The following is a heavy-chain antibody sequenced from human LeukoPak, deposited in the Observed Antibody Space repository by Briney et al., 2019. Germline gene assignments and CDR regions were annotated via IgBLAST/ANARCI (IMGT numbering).Heavy chain of an antibody. CDR1: GFTFSSYS. Sequence: GGFLRLSCAASGFTFSSYSMNWVRQAPGKGLEWVANIKPDGSEKNYVDSVKGRFTISRDNARNSLFLQMNSLRAEDTAVYYCAREEDNADEYLREDYWGQGTLVTVSS. V-gene: IGHV3-7*01. J-gene: IGHJ4*02. CDR3: AREEDNADEYLREDY. CDR2: IKPDGSEK. D-gene: IGHD2/OR15-2a*01.